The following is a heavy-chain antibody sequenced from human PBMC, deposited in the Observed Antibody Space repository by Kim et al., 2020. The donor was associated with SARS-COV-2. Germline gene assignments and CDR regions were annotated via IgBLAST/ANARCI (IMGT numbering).Heavy chain of an antibody. D-gene: IGHD2-2*01. CDR1: GGSISSSSYY. CDR2: IYYSGST. CDR3: ATLPGVVVPAANGAFDI. J-gene: IGHJ3*02. Sequence: SETLSLTCTVSGGSISSSSYYWGWIRQPPGKGLEWIGSIYYSGSTYYNPSLKSRVTISVDTSKNQFSLKLSSVTAADTAVYYCATLPGVVVPAANGAFDIWGQGTMVTVSS. V-gene: IGHV4-39*01.